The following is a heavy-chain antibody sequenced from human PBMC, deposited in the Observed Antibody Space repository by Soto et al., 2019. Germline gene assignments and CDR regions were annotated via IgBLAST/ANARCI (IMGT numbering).Heavy chain of an antibody. J-gene: IGHJ4*02. Sequence: SETLSLTCTVSGGSISSYYWSWIRQPPGKGLEWIGYIYYSGSTNYNPSLKSRVTISVDTSKNQFPLKLSSVTAADTALYYCARDWHGGHFDYWGQGTLVTVSS. CDR3: ARDWHGGHFDY. D-gene: IGHD4-17*01. V-gene: IGHV4-59*01. CDR1: GGSISSYY. CDR2: IYYSGST.